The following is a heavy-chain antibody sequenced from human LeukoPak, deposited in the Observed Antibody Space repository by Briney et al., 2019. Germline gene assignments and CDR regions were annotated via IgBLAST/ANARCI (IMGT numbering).Heavy chain of an antibody. CDR3: AKGVYGGSSGGFYFDY. CDR1: GLTFSSSG. Sequence: GGSLTLSCAASGLTFSSSGMHWVRQAPGKGLEWVAFIRYDKTNKHYAGSVKGEFTISRDNSKNTLYLQMNSLRSEDTAVYYCAKGVYGGSSGGFYFDYWGQGALVSLSS. D-gene: IGHD1-26*01. V-gene: IGHV3-30*02. CDR2: IRYDKTNK. J-gene: IGHJ4*02.